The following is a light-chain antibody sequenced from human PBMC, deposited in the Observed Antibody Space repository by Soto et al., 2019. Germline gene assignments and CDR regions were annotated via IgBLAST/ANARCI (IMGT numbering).Light chain of an antibody. V-gene: IGKV3-15*01. Sequence: EIMMTQSPGTLSASPGERATLSSRASQSVSSNLAWYQQKPGQAPRLLIYAVSTRATGIPARFSGSGSGTEFTLTISSLQSEDFAVYYCQQYNKWPLTFGHGTKVEIK. CDR2: AVS. CDR1: QSVSSN. CDR3: QQYNKWPLT. J-gene: IGKJ1*01.